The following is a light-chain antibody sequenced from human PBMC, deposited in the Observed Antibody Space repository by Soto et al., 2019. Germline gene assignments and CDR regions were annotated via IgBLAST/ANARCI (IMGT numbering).Light chain of an antibody. CDR3: QQYGSSRWT. J-gene: IGKJ1*01. CDR2: GAS. Sequence: EIVFTQSPGTLSLSPGERATLSCRASQSVSSTYLACYQQKPGHAPRLLMYGASSRATGIPDRFSGSGSGTDFTLTISRLEPEDFAVYDCQQYGSSRWTFAQGTQV. V-gene: IGKV3-20*01. CDR1: QSVSSTY.